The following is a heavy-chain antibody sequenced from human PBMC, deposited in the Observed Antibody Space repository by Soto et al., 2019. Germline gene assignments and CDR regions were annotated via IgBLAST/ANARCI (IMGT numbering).Heavy chain of an antibody. CDR3: AKGLSLSSGWQDFDY. D-gene: IGHD6-19*01. CDR1: GFTFSSYA. Sequence: GGSLRLSCAASGFTFSSYAMSWVRQAPGKGLEWVSAISGSGGSTYYADSVKGRFTISRDNSKNTLYLQMNSLRAEDTAVYYCAKGLSLSSGWQDFDYWGQGTLVTVSS. CDR2: ISGSGGST. V-gene: IGHV3-23*01. J-gene: IGHJ4*02.